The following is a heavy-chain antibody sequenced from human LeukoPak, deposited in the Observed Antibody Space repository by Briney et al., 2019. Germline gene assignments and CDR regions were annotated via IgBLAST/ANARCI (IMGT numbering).Heavy chain of an antibody. CDR1: GGSISSYY. Sequence: SETLSLTCTVSGGSISSYYWSWIRQPPGKGLEWIGYIYYSGSTNYNSSLKSRVTISVDTSKSQFSLKLSSVTAADTAVYYCARKGLTAGLDYWGQGALVTVSS. CDR3: ARKGLTAGLDY. D-gene: IGHD5-18*01. J-gene: IGHJ4*02. V-gene: IGHV4-59*08. CDR2: IYYSGST.